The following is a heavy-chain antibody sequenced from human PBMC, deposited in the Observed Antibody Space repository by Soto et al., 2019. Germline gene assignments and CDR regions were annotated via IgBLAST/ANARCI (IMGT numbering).Heavy chain of an antibody. V-gene: IGHV1-69*13. D-gene: IGHD5-12*01. CDR2: IIPIFNSA. J-gene: IGHJ4*02. CDR1: GGTFNNYA. CDR3: AREVTVASYSFDF. Sequence: SVKVSCKASGGTFNNYALSWVRQAPGQGLEWMGGIIPIFNSANYAQKFQGRVTITADDSTSTAYMELRSLRPDDTAVYYCAREVTVASYSFDFWGQGTLVTSPQ.